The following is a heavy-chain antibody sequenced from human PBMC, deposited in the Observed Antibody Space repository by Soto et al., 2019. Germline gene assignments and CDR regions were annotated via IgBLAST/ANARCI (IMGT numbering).Heavy chain of an antibody. CDR1: GGSIGSSSYY. CDR2: IYYSGST. J-gene: IGHJ5*02. CDR3: ARRAQLLWFDP. Sequence: QLQLQESGPGLVKPSETLSLTCTVSGGSIGSSSYYWGWIRQPPGKGLEWIGSIYYSGSTYYNPSLKSRVTISVDTSKNQFSLKLSSVTAADTAVYYCARRAQLLWFDPWGQGTLVTVSS. V-gene: IGHV4-39*01. D-gene: IGHD5-18*01.